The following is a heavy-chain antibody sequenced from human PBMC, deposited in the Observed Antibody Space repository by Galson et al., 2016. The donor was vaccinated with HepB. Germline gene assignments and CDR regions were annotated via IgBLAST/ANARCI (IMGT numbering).Heavy chain of an antibody. V-gene: IGHV3-30*03. J-gene: IGHJ6*02. D-gene: IGHD4-23*01. CDR1: GFTFRSYG. Sequence: SLRLSCAASGFTFRSYGMHWVRQAPGKGLEWVAVISDDGSNKHYAESVKGRFTMSRDNSKNTLYLRMDSLRVEDTAVYYCATQVKEDHYAMDVWGQGTTVTVSS. CDR3: ATQVKEDHYAMDV. CDR2: ISDDGSNK.